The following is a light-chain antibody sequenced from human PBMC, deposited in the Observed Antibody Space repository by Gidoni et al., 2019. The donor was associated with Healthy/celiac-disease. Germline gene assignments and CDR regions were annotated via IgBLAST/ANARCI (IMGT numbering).Light chain of an antibody. V-gene: IGLV1-44*01. J-gene: IGLJ3*02. CDR1: SSNIGSNT. CDR3: AAWDDSLNGHWV. CDR2: SNN. Sequence: QSVLTQPPSASGTPGQRVTISCSGSSSNIGSNTVNWYQQLPGTAPKLLIYSNNQRPSRVPDRFSGSKSGTSASLAISGLQSEDEADYHCAAWDDSLNGHWVFGGGTKLTVL.